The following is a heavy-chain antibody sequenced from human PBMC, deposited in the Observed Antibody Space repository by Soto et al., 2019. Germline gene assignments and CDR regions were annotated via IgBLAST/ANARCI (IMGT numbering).Heavy chain of an antibody. Sequence: SETLSLTCAVYGGSFSGYYWSWIRQPPGKGLEWIGEINHSGSTNYNPSLKSRVTISVDTSKNQFSLKLSSVTAADTAVYYCARGGNFHAKREDAFDFWGQGTLVTVSS. J-gene: IGHJ3*01. CDR1: GGSFSGYY. D-gene: IGHD1-7*01. CDR2: INHSGST. V-gene: IGHV4-34*01. CDR3: ARGGNFHAKREDAFDF.